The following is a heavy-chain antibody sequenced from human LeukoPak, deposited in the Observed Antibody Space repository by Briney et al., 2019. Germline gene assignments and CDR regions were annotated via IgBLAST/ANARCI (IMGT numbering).Heavy chain of an antibody. CDR3: ARGMHYYDSSFDY. V-gene: IGHV1-69*02. D-gene: IGHD3-22*01. CDR2: IIPILGIA. CDR1: GGTFSSYT. Sequence: SVKVSCKASGGTFSSYTISWVRQAPGQGLEWMGRIIPILGIANYAQKFQGRVTITADKSTSTAYMELSSLRSEDTAVYYCARGMHYYDSSFDYWGQGTLVTVSS. J-gene: IGHJ4*02.